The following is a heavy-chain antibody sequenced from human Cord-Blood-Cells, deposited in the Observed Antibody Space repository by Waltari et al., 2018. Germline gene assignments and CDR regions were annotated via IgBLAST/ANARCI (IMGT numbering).Heavy chain of an antibody. CDR1: GGSISSGGYY. Sequence: QVQLQESGPGLVKSSQTLSLTCTVSGGSISSGGYYWSWIRQHPGKGLEWIGYIYYSGSTYYNPSLKSRVTISVDTSKNQFSLKLSSVTAADTAVYYCARLTMVRGVINWFDPWGQGTLVTVSS. V-gene: IGHV4-31*03. J-gene: IGHJ5*02. CDR2: IYYSGST. D-gene: IGHD3-10*01. CDR3: ARLTMVRGVINWFDP.